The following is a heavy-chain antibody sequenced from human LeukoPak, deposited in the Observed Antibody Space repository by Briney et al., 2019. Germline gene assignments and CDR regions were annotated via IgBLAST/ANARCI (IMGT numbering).Heavy chain of an antibody. CDR3: AKGRGTLTGYSNFDY. D-gene: IGHD3-9*01. Sequence: ASVKVSCKASGYTFTSYDINWVRQATGQGLEWMGWMNPNSGNTGYAQKFQGRVTMTRNTSISTAYMELSSLRSEDTAVYYCAKGRGTLTGYSNFDYWGQGTLVTVSS. CDR2: MNPNSGNT. J-gene: IGHJ4*02. V-gene: IGHV1-8*01. CDR1: GYTFTSYD.